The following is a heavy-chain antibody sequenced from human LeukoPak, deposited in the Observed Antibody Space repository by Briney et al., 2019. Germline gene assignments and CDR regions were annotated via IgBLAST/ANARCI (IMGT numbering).Heavy chain of an antibody. CDR1: GFTFSTFS. D-gene: IGHD6-13*01. CDR2: ISYDGSNK. V-gene: IGHV3-30*18. Sequence: GALRLSCAASGFTFSTFSMHWVRQAPGKGLEWVAVISYDGSNKYYGDSVKGRFTISRDNSKNTLYLQMNSLRAEDTAVYYCAKKFPGTVAAGPDHWGQGTLVTVSS. J-gene: IGHJ4*02. CDR3: AKKFPGTVAAGPDH.